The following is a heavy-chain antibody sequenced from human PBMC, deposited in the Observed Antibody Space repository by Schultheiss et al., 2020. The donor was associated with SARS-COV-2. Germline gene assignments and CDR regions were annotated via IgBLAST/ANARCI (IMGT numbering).Heavy chain of an antibody. V-gene: IGHV4-4*02. CDR1: GGSISSSNW. J-gene: IGHJ3*02. CDR3: ARDSGRGDAFDI. CDR2: IYYSGST. Sequence: SETLSLTCAVSGGSISSSNWWSWVRQPPGKGLEWIGYIYYSGSTNYNPSLKSRVTISVDRSKNQFSLKLSSVTAADTAVYYCARDSGRGDAFDIWGQGTMVTVSS. D-gene: IGHD3-10*01.